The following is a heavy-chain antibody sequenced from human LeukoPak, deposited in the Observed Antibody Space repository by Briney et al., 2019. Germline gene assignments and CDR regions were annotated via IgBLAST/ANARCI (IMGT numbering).Heavy chain of an antibody. CDR1: GHTFTSYY. D-gene: IGHD1-26*01. CDR3: ARDAVPGIVGARHFDY. V-gene: IGHV1-46*01. J-gene: IGHJ4*02. Sequence: ASVKVSCKAAGHTFTSYYMHLVRQAPGQGLEWMGIINPSGGSTSYAQKFQGRVTMTRDTSTSTVYMELSSLRSEDTAVYYCARDAVPGIVGARHFDYWGQGTLVTVSS. CDR2: INPSGGST.